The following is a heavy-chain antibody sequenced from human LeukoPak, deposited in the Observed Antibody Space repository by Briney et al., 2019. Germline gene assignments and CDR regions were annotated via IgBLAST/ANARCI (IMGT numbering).Heavy chain of an antibody. Sequence: GGSLRLSCAASGFTFSSYAMSWVRQAPGKGLEWVSAISGSGGSTYYADSVKGQFTISRDNSKNTLYLQMNSLRAEDTAVYYCARELSEMATISPFDYWGQGTLVTVSS. J-gene: IGHJ4*02. CDR2: ISGSGGST. CDR1: GFTFSSYA. D-gene: IGHD5-24*01. CDR3: ARELSEMATISPFDY. V-gene: IGHV3-23*01.